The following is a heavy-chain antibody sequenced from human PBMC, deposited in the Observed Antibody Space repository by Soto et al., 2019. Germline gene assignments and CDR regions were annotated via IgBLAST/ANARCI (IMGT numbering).Heavy chain of an antibody. Sequence: PGGSLRLSCAASGFTISSSWMHWVRQATGKKLKWVTNISGNSSSINYADSEKGRFTISRDNAKNSLYLQMNSLRAEDTAVYYRARVGRYNWNYEAIDYWGHGTLVTVSS. J-gene: IGHJ4*01. CDR3: ARVGRYNWNYEAIDY. CDR2: ISGNSSSI. D-gene: IGHD1-7*01. V-gene: IGHV3-48*01. CDR1: GFTISSSW.